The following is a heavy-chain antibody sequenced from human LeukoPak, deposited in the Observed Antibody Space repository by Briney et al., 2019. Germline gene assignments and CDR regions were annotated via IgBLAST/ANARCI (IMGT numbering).Heavy chain of an antibody. J-gene: IGHJ4*02. CDR3: ARGRGKRVAVAGLDY. D-gene: IGHD6-19*01. CDR2: MNPNSGNT. V-gene: IGHV1-8*01. Sequence: GASVKVSCKASGYTFTSYDINWMRQATGQGLEWMGWMNPNSGNTGYAQKFQGRVTMTRNTSISTAYMELSSLRSEDTAVYYCARGRGKRVAVAGLDYWGQGTLVTVSS. CDR1: GYTFTSYD.